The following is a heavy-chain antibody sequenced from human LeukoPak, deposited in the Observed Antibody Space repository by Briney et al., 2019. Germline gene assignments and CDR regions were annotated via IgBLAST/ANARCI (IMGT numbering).Heavy chain of an antibody. J-gene: IGHJ4*02. CDR3: AKGPKIPAPTYYFDY. CDR1: GFTFSSYA. V-gene: IGHV3-23*01. Sequence: GGSLRLSCAASGFTFSSYAMGWVRQAPGKGLEWVSAISGSGGTTYYAGSVKGRFTFSRDNSKNTLFLQMNSLRAEDTAGYSLAKGPKIPAPTYYFDYWGQGALVTVSS. D-gene: IGHD2-2*01. CDR2: ISGSGGTT.